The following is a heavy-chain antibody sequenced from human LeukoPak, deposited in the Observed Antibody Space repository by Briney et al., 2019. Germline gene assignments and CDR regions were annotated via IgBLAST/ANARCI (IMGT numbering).Heavy chain of an antibody. V-gene: IGHV4-59*01. D-gene: IGHD6-13*01. CDR1: GGSISSYY. CDR3: ASRSSSWYYFDY. CDR2: IYYSGST. J-gene: IGHJ4*02. Sequence: SETLSLTCTVSGGSISSYYWSWIRQPPGKGLEWIGYIYYSGSTNYNPSLKSRVTISVDTSKNQFSLKLSSVTAADTAVYYCASRSSSWYYFDYWGQGTLVTVSS.